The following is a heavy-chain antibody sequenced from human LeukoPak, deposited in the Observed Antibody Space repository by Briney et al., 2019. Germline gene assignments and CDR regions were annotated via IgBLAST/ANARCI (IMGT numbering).Heavy chain of an antibody. CDR2: ISGSGGST. CDR3: VRDAYGAHFDY. CDR1: GFTFSSYA. Sequence: PGGSLRLSCAASGFTFSSYAMSWVRQAPGKGLEWVSAISGSGGSTYYADSVKGRFTISRDNSKNSLYLQMNSLRADDTAVYYCVRDAYGAHFDYWGQGTLVTVSS. V-gene: IGHV3-23*01. J-gene: IGHJ4*02. D-gene: IGHD2-21*01.